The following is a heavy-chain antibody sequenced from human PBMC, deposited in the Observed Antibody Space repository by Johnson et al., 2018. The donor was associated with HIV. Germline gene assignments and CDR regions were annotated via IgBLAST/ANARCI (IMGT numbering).Heavy chain of an antibody. D-gene: IGHD3-9*01. Sequence: QVQLVESGGGVVQPGGSLRLSCAASGFTSSSYGMHWVRQAPGKGLEWVAFIRYDGSNKYYADSVKGRFTISRDNSKNTLYLQMNSLRAEDTAVYYCAKDREYYDILTGYYISLSSWDAFDIWGQGTMVTVSS. J-gene: IGHJ3*02. CDR1: GFTSSSYG. V-gene: IGHV3-30*02. CDR3: AKDREYYDILTGYYISLSSWDAFDI. CDR2: IRYDGSNK.